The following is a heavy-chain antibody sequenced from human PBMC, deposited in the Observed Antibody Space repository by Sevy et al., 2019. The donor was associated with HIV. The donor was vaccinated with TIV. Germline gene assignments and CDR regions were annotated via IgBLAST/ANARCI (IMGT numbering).Heavy chain of an antibody. CDR1: GFTFSSYA. V-gene: IGHV3-23*01. CDR3: AKDLAPSYCSSSSCYSYYGMDV. CDR2: ISGSGGST. D-gene: IGHD2-2*01. Sequence: GGSLRLSCAASGFTFSSYAMSWVRQAPGKGLEWVSAISGSGGSTYYTDSVKGRFTISRDNSKNTLYLQMNSLRAEDTAVYYCAKDLAPSYCSSSSCYSYYGMDVWGQGTTVTVS. J-gene: IGHJ6*02.